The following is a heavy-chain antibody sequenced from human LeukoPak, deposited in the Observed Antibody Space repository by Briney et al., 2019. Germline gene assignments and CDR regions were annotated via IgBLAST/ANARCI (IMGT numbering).Heavy chain of an antibody. CDR2: IYTSGST. CDR3: ARESLTGYSTNWYRYFDY. D-gene: IGHD6-13*01. J-gene: IGHJ4*02. CDR1: GGSFSGYY. Sequence: SETLSLTCAVYGGSFSGYYWSWIRQPAGKGLEWIGRIYTSGSTNYNPSLKSRVTVSVDTSKNQFSLRLTSVTAADTAVYYCARESLTGYSTNWYRYFDYWGQGTLVTVSS. V-gene: IGHV4-4*07.